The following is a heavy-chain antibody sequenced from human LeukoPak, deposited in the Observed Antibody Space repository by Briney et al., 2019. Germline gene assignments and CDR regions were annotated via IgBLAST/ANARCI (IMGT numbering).Heavy chain of an antibody. CDR1: GFTFSSYG. CDR3: AKGATYYYGSGSSHGYLDC. D-gene: IGHD3-10*01. J-gene: IGHJ4*02. CDR2: ISYDGSNK. V-gene: IGHV3-30*18. Sequence: GRSLRLSCAASGFTFSSYGMHWVRQAPGKGLEWVAVISYDGSNKYYADSVKGRFTISRDNSKNTLYLQMNSLRAEDTAVYYCAKGATYYYGSGSSHGYLDCWGQGTLVTVSS.